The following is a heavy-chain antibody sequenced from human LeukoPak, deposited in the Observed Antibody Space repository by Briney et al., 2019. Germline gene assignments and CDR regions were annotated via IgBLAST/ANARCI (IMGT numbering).Heavy chain of an antibody. CDR3: AKVWRSYLDL. CDR1: GXTFSSYA. V-gene: IGHV3-23*01. Sequence: PGGSLRLSCAASGXTFSSYAMSWVRQAPGKGLEWVSTISGIGGSTYYADSVKGRLTISRDNSKNTLYLQMNSLRAEDTAVYYCAKVWRSYLDLWGQGTLVTVSS. D-gene: IGHD1-26*01. CDR2: ISGIGGST. J-gene: IGHJ4*02.